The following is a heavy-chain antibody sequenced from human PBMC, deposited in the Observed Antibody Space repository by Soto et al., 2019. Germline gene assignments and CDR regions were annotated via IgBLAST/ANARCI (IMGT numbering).Heavy chain of an antibody. D-gene: IGHD2-2*02. J-gene: IGHJ6*03. CDR2: ISGSGGST. CDR3: AKVRRTIVVVPAAITDYYYYMDV. CDR1: GFTFSSYA. V-gene: IGHV3-23*01. Sequence: PGGSLRLSCAASGFTFSSYAMSWVRQAPGKGLEWVSAISGSGGSTYYADSVKGRFTISRDNSKNTLYLQMNSLRVEDTAVYYCAKVRRTIVVVPAAITDYYYYMDVWGKGTTVTVSS.